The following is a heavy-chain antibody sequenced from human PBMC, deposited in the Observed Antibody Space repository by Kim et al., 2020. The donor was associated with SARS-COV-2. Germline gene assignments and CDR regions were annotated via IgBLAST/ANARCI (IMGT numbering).Heavy chain of an antibody. Sequence: SETLSLTCTVSGGSISSYYWSWIRQPPGKGLEWIGYIYYSGSTNYNPSLKSRVTISVDTSKNQFSLKLRSVTAADTAVYYCARGNWPFYGMDVWGQGTTVTVSS. V-gene: IGHV4-59*13. CDR3: ARGNWPFYGMDV. CDR1: GGSISSYY. D-gene: IGHD1-1*01. J-gene: IGHJ6*02. CDR2: IYYSGST.